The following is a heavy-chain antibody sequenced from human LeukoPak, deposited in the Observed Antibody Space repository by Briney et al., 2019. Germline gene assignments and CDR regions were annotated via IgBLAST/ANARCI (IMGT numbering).Heavy chain of an antibody. Sequence: GGSLRLSCAASGFTFSSYSMNWVRQTPGKGLEWVSSISGSSSYKYYADSVKGRFTISRDNAKNSLYLQMNSLRADDTAVYYCARLHLTVTASNWFDPWGQGTLVTVSS. J-gene: IGHJ5*02. CDR1: GFTFSSYS. CDR2: ISGSSSYK. D-gene: IGHD4-17*01. CDR3: ARLHLTVTASNWFDP. V-gene: IGHV3-21*01.